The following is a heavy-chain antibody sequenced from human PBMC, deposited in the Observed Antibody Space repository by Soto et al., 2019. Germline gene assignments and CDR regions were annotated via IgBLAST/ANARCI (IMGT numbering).Heavy chain of an antibody. CDR3: TTDSYSTMIEVRFDY. Sequence: EVQLVESGGGLVKPGGSLGLSCACSGFAFSNAWINWVRHVPGKGLEWVGRIKSKALGGTTDFAAPVRGRFAITRDDSRNVAYMQMNSLYTEDTAVYYCTTDSYSTMIEVRFDYWGHGTLVTVSS. V-gene: IGHV3-15*07. CDR2: IKSKALGGTT. D-gene: IGHD3-22*01. CDR1: GFAFSNAW. J-gene: IGHJ4*01.